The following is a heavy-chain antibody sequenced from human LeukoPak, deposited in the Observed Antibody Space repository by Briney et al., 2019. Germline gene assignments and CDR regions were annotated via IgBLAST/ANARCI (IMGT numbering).Heavy chain of an antibody. CDR2: IYHSGST. CDR1: GGSISTYY. Sequence: SETLSLTCTVSGGSISTYYWNWIRQPPGKELEWIGYIYHSGSTNYNPSLQSRVTISVDTSKNQFSLKLNSVTAADTAVYYRARHYGPWGQGTLVTVSS. J-gene: IGHJ5*02. V-gene: IGHV4-59*08. CDR3: ARHYGP. D-gene: IGHD3-10*01.